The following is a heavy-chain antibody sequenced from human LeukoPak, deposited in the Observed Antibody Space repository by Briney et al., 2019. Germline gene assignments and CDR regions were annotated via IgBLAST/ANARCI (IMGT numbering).Heavy chain of an antibody. Sequence: GTSVKVSCKASGFTFATSAVQWVRQARGQRLEWIGWIIAGSGNTNYAQKFQERVTITRDMSTSTAYMELSSLTSEDTAVYYCARDRTDYWYFDLWGRGTLVNVSS. V-gene: IGHV1-58*01. CDR2: IIAGSGNT. J-gene: IGHJ2*01. CDR3: ARDRTDYWYFDL. CDR1: GFTFATSA.